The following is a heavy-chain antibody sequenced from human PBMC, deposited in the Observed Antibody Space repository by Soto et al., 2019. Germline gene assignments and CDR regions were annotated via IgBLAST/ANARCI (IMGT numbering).Heavy chain of an antibody. J-gene: IGHJ4*02. D-gene: IGHD1-26*01. CDR1: GGSISSSSYY. Sequence: SETLSLTCTVSGGSISSSSYYWGWIRQPPGKGLEWIGSIYYSGSTYYNPSLKSRVTISVDTSKNQFSLKLSSVTAADTAVYYCARLPRGATTGYFDYWGQGTLVTVSS. CDR3: ARLPRGATTGYFDY. CDR2: IYYSGST. V-gene: IGHV4-39*01.